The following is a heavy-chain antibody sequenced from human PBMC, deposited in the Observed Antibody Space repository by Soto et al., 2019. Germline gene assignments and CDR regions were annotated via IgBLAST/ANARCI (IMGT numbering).Heavy chain of an antibody. D-gene: IGHD6-13*01. CDR1: GFTFSSYA. CDR3: AKVDDGGIAASYYYYYGMDV. J-gene: IGHJ6*02. V-gene: IGHV3-23*01. CDR2: ISGSGGST. Sequence: GGSLRLSCAASGFTFSSYAMSWVCQAPGKGLEWVSAISGSGGSTYYADSVKGRFTISRDNSKNTLYLQMNSLRAEDTAVYYCAKVDDGGIAASYYYYYGMDVWGQGTTVTVSS.